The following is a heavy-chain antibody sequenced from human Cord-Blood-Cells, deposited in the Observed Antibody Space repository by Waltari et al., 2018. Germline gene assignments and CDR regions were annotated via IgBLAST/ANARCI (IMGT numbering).Heavy chain of an antibody. D-gene: IGHD3-10*01. Sequence: QVQLVESGGGVVQPGRSLRPSCAASGLTFSSYGMHWVRQAPGKGLGWVAVIWYDGSNKYYADAVKGRFTISRDNSKNTLYLQMNSLRAEDTAVYYCAREKTMVRGVDYWGQGTLVTVSS. J-gene: IGHJ4*02. CDR2: IWYDGSNK. CDR1: GLTFSSYG. V-gene: IGHV3-33*01. CDR3: AREKTMVRGVDY.